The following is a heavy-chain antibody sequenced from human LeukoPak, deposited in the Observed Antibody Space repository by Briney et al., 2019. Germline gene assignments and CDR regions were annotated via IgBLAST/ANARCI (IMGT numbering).Heavy chain of an antibody. CDR1: GGSISSSSFH. Sequence: SEILSLTCTVSGGSISSSSFHWGWIRQPPGKGLEWIGTIYYSGSTYYNPSLKSRVTISVDTSKNQFSLKLSSVTAADTAVYYCARHFGVAVATIDYWGQGTLVTVSS. J-gene: IGHJ4*02. CDR2: IYYSGST. V-gene: IGHV4-39*01. CDR3: ARHFGVAVATIDY. D-gene: IGHD6-19*01.